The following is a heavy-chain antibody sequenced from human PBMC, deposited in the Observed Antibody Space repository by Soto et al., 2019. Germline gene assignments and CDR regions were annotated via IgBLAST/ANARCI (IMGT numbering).Heavy chain of an antibody. CDR3: ARVAAAGTEYDAFDI. CDR2: INAGNGNT. CDR1: GYTFTSYA. Sequence: AASVKVSCKASGYTFTSYAMHWVRQAPGQRLEWMGWINAGNGNTKYSQKFQGRVTITRDTSASTAYMELSSLRSEDTAVYYCARVAAAGTEYDAFDIWGQGTMVTVSS. J-gene: IGHJ3*02. D-gene: IGHD6-13*01. V-gene: IGHV1-3*01.